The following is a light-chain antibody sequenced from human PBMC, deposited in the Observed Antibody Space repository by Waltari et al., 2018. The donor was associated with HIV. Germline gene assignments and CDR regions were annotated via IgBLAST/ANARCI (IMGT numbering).Light chain of an antibody. Sequence: SYGMTQATSVSVSPGQTAKITCSRGSLPNKVSSWYRQRPGQAPILLIYKDIERPSGIPDRSSGSRSGKTVTLTINGVQAEDEADYYCQSTDDDGIWVFGGGTKLTVL. CDR3: QSTDDDGIWV. J-gene: IGLJ3*02. CDR2: KDI. V-gene: IGLV3-25*03. CDR1: SLPNKV.